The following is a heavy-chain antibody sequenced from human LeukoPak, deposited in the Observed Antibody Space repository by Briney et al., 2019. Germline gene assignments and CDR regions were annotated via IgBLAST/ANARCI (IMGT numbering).Heavy chain of an antibody. V-gene: IGHV1-69*04. J-gene: IGHJ4*02. Sequence: ASVKVSCKASGGTFSSYAISWVRQAPGQGLEWMGRIIPILGIANYAQKFQGRVTITADKSMSTAYMELSSLRSEDTAVYYCARDLWLTRGGYSYGLLERGFDYWGQGTLVTVSS. D-gene: IGHD5-18*01. CDR2: IIPILGIA. CDR1: GGTFSSYA. CDR3: ARDLWLTRGGYSYGLLERGFDY.